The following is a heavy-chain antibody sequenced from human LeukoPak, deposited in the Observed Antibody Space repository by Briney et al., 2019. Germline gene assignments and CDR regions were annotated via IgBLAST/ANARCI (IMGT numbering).Heavy chain of an antibody. Sequence: TGGSLRLSCAASGFTFSSYGMHWVRQAPGKGLEWVAVISYDGSNKYYADSVKGRFTISRDNSKNTLYLQMNSLRAEDTAVYYCTTDRRTTSLAWYYYGMDVWGQGTTVTVSS. D-gene: IGHD1-7*01. CDR1: GFTFSSYG. CDR2: ISYDGSNK. J-gene: IGHJ6*02. CDR3: TTDRRTTSLAWYYYGMDV. V-gene: IGHV3-30*03.